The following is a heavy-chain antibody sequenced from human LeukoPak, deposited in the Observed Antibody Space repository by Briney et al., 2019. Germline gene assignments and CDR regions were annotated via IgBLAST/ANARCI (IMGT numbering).Heavy chain of an antibody. CDR3: ARTPYNWGIDY. Sequence: ASVKVSCKASGYTFITYDINWVRQATGQGLEWMGWMNVNSGNTGYAQNFQGRLTITRNTSVSTAYMELSSLRSEDTAVYYCARTPYNWGIDYWGQGTLVTVSS. D-gene: IGHD7-27*01. CDR2: MNVNSGNT. CDR1: GYTFITYD. V-gene: IGHV1-8*03. J-gene: IGHJ4*02.